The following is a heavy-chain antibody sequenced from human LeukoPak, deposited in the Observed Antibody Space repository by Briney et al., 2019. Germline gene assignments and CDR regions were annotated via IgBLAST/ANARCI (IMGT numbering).Heavy chain of an antibody. CDR1: GYSFTSYW. D-gene: IGHD2-21*02. CDR2: IYPGDSDT. J-gene: IGHJ4*02. CDR3: ARGQVQCGGDCSTIDY. Sequence: GESLKISCKGSGYSFTSYWIGWVRQMPGKGLELMGIIYPGDSDTRYSPSFQGQVTISADKSISTAYLQWSSLKASDTAMYYCARGQVQCGGDCSTIDYWGQGTLVTVSS. V-gene: IGHV5-51*01.